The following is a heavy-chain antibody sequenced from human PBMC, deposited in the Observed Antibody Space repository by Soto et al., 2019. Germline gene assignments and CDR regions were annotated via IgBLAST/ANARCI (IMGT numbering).Heavy chain of an antibody. D-gene: IGHD3-10*01. V-gene: IGHV1-8*01. J-gene: IGHJ6*03. CDR1: GYTFTSYD. Sequence: ASVKVSCKASGYTFTSYDINWVRQATGQGLEWMGWMNPNRGNTGYAQKFQGRVTMTRNTSISTAYMELGSLSSEDTAVYYCARGMHYYGSGTGMDVWGKGTTVTVSS. CDR3: ARGMHYYGSGTGMDV. CDR2: MNPNRGNT.